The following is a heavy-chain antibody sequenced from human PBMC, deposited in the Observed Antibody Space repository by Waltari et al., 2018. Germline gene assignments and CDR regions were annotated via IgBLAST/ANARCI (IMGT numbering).Heavy chain of an antibody. CDR2: IIPIFGTA. V-gene: IGHV1-69*13. Sequence: QVQLVQSGAEVKKPGSSVKVSCKASGGTFSSYAISWVRQAPGQGLEWMGGIIPIFGTANYAQKFQGRVTITADESTSTAYMELSSLRSEDTAVYYCARERIAVAGNGYYYYGMDVWGQGTTVTVSS. J-gene: IGHJ6*02. CDR1: GGTFSSYA. CDR3: ARERIAVAGNGYYYYGMDV. D-gene: IGHD6-19*01.